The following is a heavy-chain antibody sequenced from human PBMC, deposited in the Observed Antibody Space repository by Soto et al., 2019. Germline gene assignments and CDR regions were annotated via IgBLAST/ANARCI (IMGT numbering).Heavy chain of an antibody. CDR1: GCSISSSSYY. CDR2: IYYSGST. J-gene: IGHJ2*01. CDR3: ARLVIPVYWYFDL. Sequence: SETLSLTCTVSGCSISSSSYYWGWIRQPPGKGLEWIGSIYYSGSTYYNPSLKSRVTISVDTSKNQFSLKLSSVTAADTAVYYCARLVIPVYWYFDLWGRGTLVTVSS. V-gene: IGHV4-39*01. D-gene: IGHD3-22*01.